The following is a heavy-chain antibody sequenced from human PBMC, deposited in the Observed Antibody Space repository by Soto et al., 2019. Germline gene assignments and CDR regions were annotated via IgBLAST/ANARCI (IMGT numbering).Heavy chain of an antibody. Sequence: QITLKESGPTQVKPTQTLTLTCSLSGISLNTDVEGVGWVRQPPGEALEWLALIYWDDDERYSPSLKTRLTITKDPSKNQVVLIKTNMDPVDTATYYCAHSRNLVTEEAQVGDFDYWGQGTLVSVSS. D-gene: IGHD3-16*01. CDR2: IYWDDDE. CDR1: GISLNTDVEG. CDR3: AHSRNLVTEEAQVGDFDY. V-gene: IGHV2-5*02. J-gene: IGHJ4*02.